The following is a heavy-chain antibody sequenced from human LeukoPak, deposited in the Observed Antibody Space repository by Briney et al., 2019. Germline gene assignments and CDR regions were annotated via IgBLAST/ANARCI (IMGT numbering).Heavy chain of an antibody. Sequence: GGSLRLSCAASGLTFSSYGMHWVRQAPGKGLEWVAFIRYDGSNKYYADSVKGRFTISRDNSKNTLYLQMNSLRAEDTAVYYCRAASHYYYYYMDVWGKGTTVTVSS. CDR2: IRYDGSNK. V-gene: IGHV3-30*02. J-gene: IGHJ6*03. CDR1: GLTFSSYG. CDR3: RAASHYYYYYMDV. D-gene: IGHD2-15*01.